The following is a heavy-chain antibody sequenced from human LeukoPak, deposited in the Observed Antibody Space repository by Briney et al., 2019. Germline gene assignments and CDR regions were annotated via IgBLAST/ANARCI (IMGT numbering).Heavy chain of an antibody. CDR2: ISAYNGNT. Sequence: ASVKVSCKASGYTFASYGISWVRQAPGQGLEWMGWISAYNGNTNYAQKLQGRVTMTTDTSTSTAYMELRSLRSDDTAVYYCARAIVVVIYDAFDIWGQGTMVTVSS. CDR3: ARAIVVVIYDAFDI. V-gene: IGHV1-18*01. D-gene: IGHD3-22*01. J-gene: IGHJ3*02. CDR1: GYTFASYG.